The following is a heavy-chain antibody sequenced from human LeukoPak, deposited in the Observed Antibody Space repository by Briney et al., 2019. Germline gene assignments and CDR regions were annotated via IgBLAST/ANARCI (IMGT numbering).Heavy chain of an antibody. J-gene: IGHJ4*02. CDR2: INPNSGGT. D-gene: IGHD1-26*01. V-gene: IGHV1-2*02. CDR3: ASGYLSGSTYYFDY. Sequence: GASVKVSCKASGYTFTGYYMHWVRQSPGQGLEWMGWINPNSGGTNYAQKFQGRVTMTRDTSISTAYKELSRLRSDDTAVYYCASGYLSGSTYYFDYWGQGTLVTVSS. CDR1: GYTFTGYY.